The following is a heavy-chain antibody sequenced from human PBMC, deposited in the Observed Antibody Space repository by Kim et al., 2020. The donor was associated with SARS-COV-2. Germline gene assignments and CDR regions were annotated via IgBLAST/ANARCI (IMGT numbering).Heavy chain of an antibody. J-gene: IGHJ4*02. D-gene: IGHD3-16*01. V-gene: IGHV4-34*13. CDR3: ARGSWGVTPFFDY. Sequence: PALKSRVTIAVDTSKNQFSLKLSSVPAADTAVYYCARGSWGVTPFFDYWGQGTLVTVSS.